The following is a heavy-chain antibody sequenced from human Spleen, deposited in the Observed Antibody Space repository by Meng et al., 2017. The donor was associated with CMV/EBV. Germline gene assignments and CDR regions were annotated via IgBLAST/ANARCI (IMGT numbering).Heavy chain of an antibody. Sequence: GGSLRLSCKGSGYSFTSYWIGWVRQMPGKGLEWMGIIYPGDSDTRYSPSLQGQVTISADKSISNAYLQWSSLKASDTAMYYCARRGRYCSSTSCLYYYYGMDVWGQGTTVTVSS. V-gene: IGHV5-51*01. CDR3: ARRGRYCSSTSCLYYYYGMDV. CDR1: GYSFTSYW. J-gene: IGHJ6*02. D-gene: IGHD2-2*01. CDR2: IYPGDSDT.